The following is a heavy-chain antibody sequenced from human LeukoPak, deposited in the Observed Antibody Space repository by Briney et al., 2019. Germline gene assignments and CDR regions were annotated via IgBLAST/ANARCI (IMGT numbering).Heavy chain of an antibody. CDR3: ARGGSSSSYYNNYGMDV. V-gene: IGHV1-8*01. CDR2: MNPKRGNT. CDR1: GYSLTSFD. D-gene: IGHD6-13*01. J-gene: IGHJ6*02. Sequence: ASVKVSCKASGYSLTSFDINWVRQGSGQGLEWMGWMNPKRGNTGYAPTFQGRVTITRDTSIDTAFMELSSLRPDDTAVYYCARGGSSSSYYNNYGMDVWGQGTTVTVSS.